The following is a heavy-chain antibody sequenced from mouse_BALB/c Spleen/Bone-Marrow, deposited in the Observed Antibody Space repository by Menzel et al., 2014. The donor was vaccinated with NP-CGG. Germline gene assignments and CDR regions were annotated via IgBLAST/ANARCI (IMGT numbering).Heavy chain of an antibody. Sequence: VQLQQPGAELVKPGASVKLSCTASGFNIKDTYMHWVKQRPEQGLEWIGRIDPANGNTKYDPKFQGKATITADTSSNTAYLQVSSLTSEDTAVYYCASYYYGHYFDYWGQGTTLTVSS. J-gene: IGHJ2*01. CDR1: GFNIKDTY. D-gene: IGHD1-1*01. CDR3: ASYYYGHYFDY. V-gene: IGHV14-3*02. CDR2: IDPANGNT.